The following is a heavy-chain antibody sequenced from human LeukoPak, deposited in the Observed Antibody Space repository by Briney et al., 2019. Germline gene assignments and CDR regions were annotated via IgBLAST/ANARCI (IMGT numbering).Heavy chain of an antibody. V-gene: IGHV3-20*04. Sequence: GALLLSCAAAGFNFDYYGMGCGRPARGKGQEWVSVITWNGGNTYYGGSVKGRFTISRDSAKSSLYLQMDSVRPEDTALYYCARDFGRGHDERYYFDHWGQGALVTVSS. D-gene: IGHD5-12*01. J-gene: IGHJ4*02. CDR3: ARDFGRGHDERYYFDH. CDR1: GFNFDYYG. CDR2: ITWNGGNT.